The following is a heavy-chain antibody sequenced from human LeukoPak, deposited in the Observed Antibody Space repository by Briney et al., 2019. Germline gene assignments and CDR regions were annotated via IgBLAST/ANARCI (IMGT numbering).Heavy chain of an antibody. CDR3: ARGHRGYSGYDYPHLDYDSSGYLATPHNFDY. CDR1: GYTFTSYD. D-gene: IGHD5-12*01. CDR2: INPSGGST. Sequence: GASVKVSCKASGYTFTSYDINWVRQATGQGLEWMGIINPSGGSTSYAQKFQGRVTMTRDTSTSTVYMELSSLRSEDTAVYYCARGHRGYSGYDYPHLDYDSSGYLATPHNFDYWGQGTLVTVSS. V-gene: IGHV1-46*01. J-gene: IGHJ4*02.